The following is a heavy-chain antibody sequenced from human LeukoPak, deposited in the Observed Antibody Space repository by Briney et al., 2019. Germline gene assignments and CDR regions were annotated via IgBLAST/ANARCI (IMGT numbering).Heavy chain of an antibody. CDR1: GFTVSSNY. J-gene: IGHJ3*02. CDR3: ARAQHTSDAFDI. V-gene: IGHV3-66*01. Sequence: GGTLRLSCAASGFTVSSNYMSWVRQAPGKGLEWVSVIYSGGSTYYADSVKGRFTISRDNSKNTLYLQMNSLRAEDTAVYYCARAQHTSDAFDIWGQGTMVTVSS. CDR2: IYSGGST.